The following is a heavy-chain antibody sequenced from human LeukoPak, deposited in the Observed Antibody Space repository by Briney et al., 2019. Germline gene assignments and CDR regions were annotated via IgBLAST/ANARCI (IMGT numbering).Heavy chain of an antibody. CDR1: GGSFSPYY. D-gene: IGHD2-15*01. CDR3: VRSEVETSGRDY. Sequence: SETLSLTCAVYGGSFSPYYWNWIRQPPGKGLEWIAEISHSGGTRYNPSLKSRVTISVDTSKNQFSLKVSSVTAADTAVYYCVRSEVETSGRDYWGHGTLVTVSS. V-gene: IGHV4-34*01. CDR2: ISHSGGT. J-gene: IGHJ4*01.